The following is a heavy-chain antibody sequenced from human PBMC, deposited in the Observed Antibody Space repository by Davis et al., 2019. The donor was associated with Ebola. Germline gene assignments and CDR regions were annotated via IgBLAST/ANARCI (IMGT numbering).Heavy chain of an antibody. V-gene: IGHV3-30-3*01. Sequence: GESLKISCAASGFTFSSYAMHWVRQAPGKGLEWVAVISYDGSNKYYADSVKGRFTISRDNSKNTLYLQMNSLRAEDTAVYYCARASTKGPSVFPPGALLQEHLWG. J-gene: IGHJ6*01. D-gene: IGHD1-26*01. CDR2: ISYDGSNK. CDR3: ARASTKGPSVFPPGALLQEHL. CDR1: GFTFSSYA.